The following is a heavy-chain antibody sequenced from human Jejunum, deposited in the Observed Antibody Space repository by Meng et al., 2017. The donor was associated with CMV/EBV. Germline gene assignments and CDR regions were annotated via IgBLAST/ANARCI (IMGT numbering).Heavy chain of an antibody. J-gene: IGHJ5*02. Sequence: AVSGASITSGLWWSWVRQTPGKGLEWIGEYSHSGDTRYNPSLQSRVIISLHKTENQFSLELTSVTAADTGVYYCARSPGFWSLDPWGRGTRVTVSS. CDR3: ARSPGFWSLDP. D-gene: IGHD2-8*02. V-gene: IGHV4-4*02. CDR1: GASITSGLW. CDR2: YSHSGDT.